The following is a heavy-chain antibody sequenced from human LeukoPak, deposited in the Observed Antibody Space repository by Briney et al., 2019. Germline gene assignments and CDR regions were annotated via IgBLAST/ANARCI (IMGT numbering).Heavy chain of an antibody. D-gene: IGHD6-13*01. Sequence: SETLSLTCTVSGGSISSGGYYWSWLRQHPGKGLEWIGYIYYSGSTYYNPSLKSRVTISVDTSKNQFSLKLSSVTAADTAVYYCAKIAAAGFEGPDYWGQGTLVTVSS. J-gene: IGHJ4*02. CDR1: GGSISSGGYY. CDR2: IYYSGST. CDR3: AKIAAAGFEGPDY. V-gene: IGHV4-31*03.